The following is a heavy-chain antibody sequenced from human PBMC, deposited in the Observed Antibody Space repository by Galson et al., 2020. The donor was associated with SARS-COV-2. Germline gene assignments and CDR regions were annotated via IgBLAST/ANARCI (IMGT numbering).Heavy chain of an antibody. Sequence: QLGESLKISCAASGFTFSSHGMHWFCQAPGQGLEWVAVLWYDGSNKYYADSVKGRFTIFRDNCKNTPYLQMNSLRAEDTAVYYCARDEAPPRGDIVVVPAAGNWFDPWGQGTLVTVSS. V-gene: IGHV3-33*01. D-gene: IGHD2-2*01. J-gene: IGHJ5*02. CDR2: LWYDGSNK. CDR3: ARDEAPPRGDIVVVPAAGNWFDP. CDR1: GFTFSSHG.